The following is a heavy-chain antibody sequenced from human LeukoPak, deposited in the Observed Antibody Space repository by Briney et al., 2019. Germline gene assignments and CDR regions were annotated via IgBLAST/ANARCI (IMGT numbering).Heavy chain of an antibody. J-gene: IGHJ4*02. CDR1: GFTFSNYE. CDR2: ISSSSSYI. CDR3: TSRKEEGY. V-gene: IGHV3-21*04. Sequence: GGSLRLSCAASGFTFSNYEMNWVRQAPGKGLEWVPYISSSSSYIYYADSVKGRFTISRDNAKNSLYLQMNSLKTEDTAVYYCTSRKEEGYWGQGTLVTVSS.